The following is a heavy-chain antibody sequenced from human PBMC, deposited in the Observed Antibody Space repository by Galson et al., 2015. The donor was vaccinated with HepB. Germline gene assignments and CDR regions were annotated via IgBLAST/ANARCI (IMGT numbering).Heavy chain of an antibody. CDR1: GFIVSNNY. D-gene: IGHD3-10*01. CDR3: ARMKYYDSGTYSRYFDY. V-gene: IGHV3-53*01. J-gene: IGHJ4*02. Sequence: SLRLSCAASGFIVSNNYMSWLRQAPGRGLEWVSIIYSGGNTHYRDSVRGRFTISRDTSKNTLFLQMNSLRAEDTAIYYCARMKYYDSGTYSRYFDYWGQGTLVTVSS. CDR2: IYSGGNT.